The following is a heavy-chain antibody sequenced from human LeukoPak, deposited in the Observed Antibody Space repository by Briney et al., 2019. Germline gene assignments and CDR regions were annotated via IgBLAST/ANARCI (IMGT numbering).Heavy chain of an antibody. V-gene: IGHV3-66*01. Sequence: PGGSLRLSCAASGFTVSSNYMSWVRQAPGKGLEWVSVIYSGGSTYYADSVKGRFTISRDNSKNTLYLQMNSLRAEDTAVYYCAREHIVVVTNYYYGMDVWGQGTTVTVSS. CDR1: GFTVSSNY. D-gene: IGHD2-21*02. CDR2: IYSGGST. CDR3: AREHIVVVTNYYYGMDV. J-gene: IGHJ6*02.